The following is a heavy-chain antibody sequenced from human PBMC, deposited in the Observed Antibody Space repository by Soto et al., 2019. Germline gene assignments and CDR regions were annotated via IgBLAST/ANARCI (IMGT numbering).Heavy chain of an antibody. J-gene: IGHJ4*02. CDR3: ARPRDYGDYLDFDY. Sequence: SETLSLTCTVSGGSISSYYWSWIRQPPGKGLEWIGYIYYSGSTNYNPSLKSRVTISVDTSKNQFSLKLSSVTAADTAVYYCARPRDYGDYLDFDYRGQGTLVTVPS. V-gene: IGHV4-59*08. CDR2: IYYSGST. CDR1: GGSISSYY. D-gene: IGHD4-17*01.